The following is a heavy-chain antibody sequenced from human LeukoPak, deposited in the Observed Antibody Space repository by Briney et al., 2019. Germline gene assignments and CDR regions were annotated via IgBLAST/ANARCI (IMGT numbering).Heavy chain of an antibody. V-gene: IGHV4-59*01. D-gene: IGHD5-12*01. CDR1: GGDISSYY. Sequence: SEALSRACTVAGGDISSYYWSWVGPAPGKGREWSGYIYYRGRTNYTPSLQSRVTISVDTSKNQFSLKLSSVTAADTAVYYCATYSGYDQYWGQGTLLTVSS. CDR3: ATYSGYDQY. J-gene: IGHJ4*02. CDR2: IYYRGRT.